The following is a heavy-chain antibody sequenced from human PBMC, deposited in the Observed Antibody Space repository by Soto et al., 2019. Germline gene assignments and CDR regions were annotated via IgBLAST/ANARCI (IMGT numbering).Heavy chain of an antibody. CDR1: GYTFTGYA. V-gene: IGHV1-3*01. Sequence: ASVKVSCKASGYTFTGYAMRWVRQAPGQRLEWRGWINGGNGNTKYSQKLQGRVIITRDTAASTAYMELSSLRSEDTAVYYCAKESGSYPEYYFHYWGQGTLVTVSS. D-gene: IGHD1-26*01. CDR3: AKESGSYPEYYFHY. J-gene: IGHJ4*02. CDR2: INGGNGNT.